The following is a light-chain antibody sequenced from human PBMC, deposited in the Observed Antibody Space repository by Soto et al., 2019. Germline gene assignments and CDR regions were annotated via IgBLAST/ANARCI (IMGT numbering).Light chain of an antibody. CDR2: GAS. J-gene: IGKJ5*01. CDR1: QGISNN. V-gene: IGKV1-27*01. Sequence: DIQMTQSPSSLSASVGDRVTITCRASQGISNNLAWYQQKPGKVPKLLIYGASTLQSGVPSRFSGSGSGTDFILTISSLQPEDVATYYCQKYNSVPITFGQGTRLEIK. CDR3: QKYNSVPIT.